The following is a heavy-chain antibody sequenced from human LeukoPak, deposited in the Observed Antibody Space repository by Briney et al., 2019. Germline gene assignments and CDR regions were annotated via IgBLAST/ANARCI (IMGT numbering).Heavy chain of an antibody. CDR1: GFTFSSYA. Sequence: GGSLRLSCAASGFTFSSYAMHWVRQAPGKGLEWVAVISYDGSNKYHADSVKGRFTISRDNSKNTLYLQMNSLRAEDTAVYYCAAQQGGELGVLWGQGTLVTVSS. V-gene: IGHV3-30-3*01. CDR2: ISYDGSNK. D-gene: IGHD3-10*01. J-gene: IGHJ4*02. CDR3: AAQQGGELGVL.